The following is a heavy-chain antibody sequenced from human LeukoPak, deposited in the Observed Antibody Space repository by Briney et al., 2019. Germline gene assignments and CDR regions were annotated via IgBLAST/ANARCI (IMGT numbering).Heavy chain of an antibody. CDR2: IWSGGNYK. D-gene: IGHD2-15*01. CDR1: GFSFSSHA. Sequence: GGSLRLSCAASGFSFSSHAIHWVRQAPGKGLEWVAQIWSGGNYKYYTDSVKGRFTISRDDSKDTADLQMNGLRADDTAVYFCARDGRQGCPYCFDYWGQGILVTVSS. V-gene: IGHV3-33*01. CDR3: ARDGRQGCPYCFDY. J-gene: IGHJ4*02.